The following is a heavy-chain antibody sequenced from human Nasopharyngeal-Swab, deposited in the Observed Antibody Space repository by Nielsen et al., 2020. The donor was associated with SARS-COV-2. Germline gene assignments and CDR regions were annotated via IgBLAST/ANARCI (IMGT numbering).Heavy chain of an antibody. V-gene: IGHV4-59*13. J-gene: IGHJ6*02. D-gene: IGHD4-17*01. CDR3: AREPTVTTKTGYYYYGMDV. Sequence: PGKGLEWIGYIYYSGSTNYNPSLKSRVTISVDTSKNQFSLKLSSVTAADTAVYYCAREPTVTTKTGYYYYGMDVWGQGTTVTVSS. CDR2: IYYSGST.